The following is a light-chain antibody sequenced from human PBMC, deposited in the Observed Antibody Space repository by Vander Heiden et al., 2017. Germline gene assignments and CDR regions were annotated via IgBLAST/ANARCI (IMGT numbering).Light chain of an antibody. V-gene: IGLV2-11*01. CDR1: SSDVGGHDL. Sequence: QSALTQPRSVSGSPGQSVTISCTGTSSDVGGHDLVSWYQQYPGKAPKVLIYDVTKRPSGVPDRFSGAKSGNTASLTISGLQAEGEADYHCYSYAGSYTWVFGGGTTLTVL. CDR2: DVT. J-gene: IGLJ3*02. CDR3: YSYAGSYTWV.